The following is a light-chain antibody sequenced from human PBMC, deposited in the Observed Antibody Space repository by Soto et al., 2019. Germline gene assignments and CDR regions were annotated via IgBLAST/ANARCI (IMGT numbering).Light chain of an antibody. CDR3: QSYDSSLSAHV. CDR1: SSNIGAGYD. CDR2: GNS. Sequence: QSVLTQSPSVSGAPGQRVTISCTGSSSNIGAGYDVHWYQQLPGTAPKLLIYGNSNRPSGVPDRFSGSKSGTSASLAITGLQAEDEADYYCQSYDSSLSAHVFGTGTKGTVL. V-gene: IGLV1-40*01. J-gene: IGLJ1*01.